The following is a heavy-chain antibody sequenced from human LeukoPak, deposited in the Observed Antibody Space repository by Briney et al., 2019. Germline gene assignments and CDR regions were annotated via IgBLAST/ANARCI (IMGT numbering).Heavy chain of an antibody. D-gene: IGHD2/OR15-2a*01. CDR3: ARDLRNTDYGMDV. J-gene: IGHJ6*02. V-gene: IGHV1-2*02. CDR1: GYSFIGYY. CDR2: INPNSGGT. Sequence: ASVKVSCKASGYSFIGYYMHWVRQAPGQGLEWMGWINPNSGGTNYAQKFQGRVTMTRDTSISTAYMELSRLRSDDTAVYYCARDLRNTDYGMDVWGQGTTVTVSS.